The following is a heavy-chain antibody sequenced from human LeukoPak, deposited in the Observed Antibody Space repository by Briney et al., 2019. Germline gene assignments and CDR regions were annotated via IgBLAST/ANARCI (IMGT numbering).Heavy chain of an antibody. CDR1: GFTFSSYW. CDR2: INSDGSST. Sequence: PGGSLRLSCAASGFTFSSYWMHWVRQAPGKGLVWVSRINSDGSSTSYADSVKGRFTISRDNAKNSLYLQMNSLGAEDTAFYYCASDRRSDSSGYAFDIWGQGTMVTVSS. J-gene: IGHJ3*02. V-gene: IGHV3-74*01. D-gene: IGHD3-22*01. CDR3: ASDRRSDSSGYAFDI.